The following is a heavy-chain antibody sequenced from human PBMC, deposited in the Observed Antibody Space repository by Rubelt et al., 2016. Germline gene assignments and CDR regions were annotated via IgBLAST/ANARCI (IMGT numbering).Heavy chain of an antibody. J-gene: IGHJ4*02. CDR2: INHSGST. Sequence: QVQLQESGPGLVKPSETLSLTCTVSGGSISSYSWSWIRQPPGKGLEWIGEINHSGSTNYNPSLKSRVTLSLDTSKSQVSRKLSAVTAADTAVYYCARGRDGDRMGGWGQGTLVTVSS. CDR3: ARGRDGDRMGG. D-gene: IGHD4-17*01. CDR1: GGSISSYS. V-gene: IGHV4-59*01.